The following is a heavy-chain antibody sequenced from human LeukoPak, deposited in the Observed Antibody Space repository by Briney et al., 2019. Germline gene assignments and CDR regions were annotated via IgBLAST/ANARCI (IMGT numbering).Heavy chain of an antibody. CDR2: IYYSGST. CDR1: SDSISSYY. V-gene: IGHV4-59*01. D-gene: IGHD6-19*01. CDR3: ARGRGWLVL. Sequence: KSSETLSLTCTVSSDSISSYYWSWIRQPPGKGLEWIGYIYYSGSTNYNPSLKSRVTISVDTSKNQFSLNLSSVTAADTAAYYCARGRGWLVLWGQGTLVTVSS. J-gene: IGHJ4*02.